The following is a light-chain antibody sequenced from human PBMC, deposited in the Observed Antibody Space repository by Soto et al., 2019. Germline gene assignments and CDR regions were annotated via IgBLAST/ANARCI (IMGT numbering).Light chain of an antibody. V-gene: IGKV1-27*01. J-gene: IGKJ4*01. Sequence: DIQMTQSPSTRSASVGDRVTITCRASQSISSWLAWYQQKPGKAPKLLIYGASSLHSGVPSRFSGGGSGTDFSLTISSLQPEDVATYYCQEYDSAPLTFGGGPRWIS. CDR2: GAS. CDR1: QSISSW. CDR3: QEYDSAPLT.